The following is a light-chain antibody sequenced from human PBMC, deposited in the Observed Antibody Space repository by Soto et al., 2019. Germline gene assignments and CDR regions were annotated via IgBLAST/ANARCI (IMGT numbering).Light chain of an antibody. Sequence: DIQMTQSPSSLSASVGDRVTITCRASQGIGNYLAWYQQKPGKVPRLLIYAASTLQSGVPSRFSGIGSGTDFTLIISSLQPEDVATYYCQNYNSAPQTFGQGTKVDIK. J-gene: IGKJ1*01. CDR2: AAS. CDR3: QNYNSAPQT. CDR1: QGIGNY. V-gene: IGKV1-27*01.